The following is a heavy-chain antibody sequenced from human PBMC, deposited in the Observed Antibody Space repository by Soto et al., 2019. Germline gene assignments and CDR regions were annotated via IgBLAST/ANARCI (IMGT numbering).Heavy chain of an antibody. V-gene: IGHV3-64D*06. Sequence: GGSLRLSCSDSGFTFSSYAMHWVRQAPGKGLEYVSAISSNGGSTYYADSVRGRFTISRDNSKNTLYLQMSSLRAEDTAVYYCVKDLIVVVPAATIVRDYYYYGMDVWGQGTTVTVSS. CDR3: VKDLIVVVPAATIVRDYYYYGMDV. CDR2: ISSNGGST. CDR1: GFTFSSYA. J-gene: IGHJ6*02. D-gene: IGHD2-2*01.